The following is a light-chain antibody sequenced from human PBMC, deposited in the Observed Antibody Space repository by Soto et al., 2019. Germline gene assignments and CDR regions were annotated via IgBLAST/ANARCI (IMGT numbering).Light chain of an antibody. V-gene: IGKV3-15*01. J-gene: IGKJ5*01. CDR1: QSVSSN. Sequence: EIVMTQSPATLSVSPGERATLSCRASQSVSSNLAWYQQKFGQAPRLLIYGASTRVAGIPARFSGSGSGTEVTLTISSLQSEDLAVYYCQQYNNWPPVTFGQGTRLEIK. CDR2: GAS. CDR3: QQYNNWPPVT.